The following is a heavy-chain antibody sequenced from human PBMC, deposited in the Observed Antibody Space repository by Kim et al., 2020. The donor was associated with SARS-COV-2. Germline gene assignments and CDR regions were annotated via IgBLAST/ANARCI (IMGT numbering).Heavy chain of an antibody. Sequence: ASVKVSCKASGYTFTSYYMHWVRQAPGQGLEWMGIINPSGGSTSYAQKFQGRVTMTRDTSTSTVYMELSSLRSEDTAVYYCARGPPNSSGYLRGAFDIWGQGTMVTVSS. CDR3: ARGPPNSSGYLRGAFDI. V-gene: IGHV1-46*01. J-gene: IGHJ3*02. CDR1: GYTFTSYY. CDR2: INPSGGST. D-gene: IGHD3-22*01.